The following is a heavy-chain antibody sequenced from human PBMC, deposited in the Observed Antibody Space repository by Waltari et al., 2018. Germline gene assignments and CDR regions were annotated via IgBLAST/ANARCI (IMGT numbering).Heavy chain of an antibody. CDR1: GFTFSSYA. J-gene: IGHJ4*02. V-gene: IGHV3-23*01. Sequence: EVQLLESGGGLVQPGGSLRLSCAASGFTFSSYAMSWVRQAPGKGVEGVSAISGSGGRTNNANSGKGRVTISRDKSKNTLYLQMNSLRAEDTAVYYCAKRGWGYWGQGTLVTVSS. CDR2: ISGSGGRT. CDR3: AKRGWGY. D-gene: IGHD1-26*01.